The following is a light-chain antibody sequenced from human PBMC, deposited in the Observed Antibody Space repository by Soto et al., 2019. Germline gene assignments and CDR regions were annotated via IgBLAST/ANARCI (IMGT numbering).Light chain of an antibody. CDR2: RAA. CDR1: QHIYWW. V-gene: IGKV1-5*03. Sequence: DIQLTQSPSTLSASVGDWVTITCRASQHIYWWLAWYQQKPGKAPKLRVYRAATLESGVPSRFSASGSGTEFTLIISSLQPADVATYYCQQYYNLYTFGQRTKLET. J-gene: IGKJ2*01. CDR3: QQYYNLYT.